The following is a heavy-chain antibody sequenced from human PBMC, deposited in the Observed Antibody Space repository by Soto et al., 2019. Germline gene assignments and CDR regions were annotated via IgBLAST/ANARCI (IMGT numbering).Heavy chain of an antibody. CDR3: ARDVVTAVAGSVNFFDP. Sequence: QVQLVESGGGVVQSGRSLTLSCAASGFSLRTSGMHWLRRAPGKGLEWVGFIWYDGTKRFYANSVKGRSTISKDNSNNILYLQMSGLRAADTAVYYCARDVVTAVAGSVNFFDPWGQGTLVTVSS. CDR1: GFSLRTSG. CDR2: IWYDGTKR. J-gene: IGHJ5*02. V-gene: IGHV3-33*01. D-gene: IGHD6-19*01.